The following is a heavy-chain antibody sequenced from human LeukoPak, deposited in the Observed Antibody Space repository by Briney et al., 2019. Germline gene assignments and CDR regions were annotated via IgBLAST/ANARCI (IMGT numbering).Heavy chain of an antibody. J-gene: IGHJ4*02. CDR3: AKLEGLLWFGELSPFFDY. D-gene: IGHD3-10*01. Sequence: GGSLRLSCAAPGFTFSSYGMHWVRQAPGKGLEWVAFIRYDGSNKYYADSVKGRFTISRDNSKNTLYLQMNSLRAEDTAVYYCAKLEGLLWFGELSPFFDYWGQGTLVTVSS. CDR2: IRYDGSNK. CDR1: GFTFSSYG. V-gene: IGHV3-30*02.